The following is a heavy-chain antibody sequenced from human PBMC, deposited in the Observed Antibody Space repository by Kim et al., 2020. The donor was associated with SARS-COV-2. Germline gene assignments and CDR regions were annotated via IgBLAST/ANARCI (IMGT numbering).Heavy chain of an antibody. CDR2: IYYNGST. Sequence: SETLSLTCTVSGGSISSYYLSWFRQAPGKGLEWMGYIYYNGSTNYNPSLMSSVTILLNTSKNHYSLQLNSVTAVDTAVYYSARYNALDIWSHGTLVTVS. CDR3: ARYNALDI. D-gene: IGHD1-1*01. J-gene: IGHJ3*02. V-gene: IGHV4-59*01. CDR1: GGSISSYY.